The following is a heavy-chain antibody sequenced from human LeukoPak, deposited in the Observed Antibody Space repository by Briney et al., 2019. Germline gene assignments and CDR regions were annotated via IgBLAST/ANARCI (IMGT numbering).Heavy chain of an antibody. CDR1: GFTFNNYA. CDR2: ISGSGDRT. V-gene: IGHV3-23*01. CDR3: AKDALGIYGAIDP. Sequence: GGSLRLSCAASGFTFNNYAMSWFRQTPGKGLEWVSAISGSGDRTYYAESVKGRFSISRDNSKNTLYLQMHSLRAEDTAVYYCAKDALGIYGAIDPGGQGTLVTVSS. J-gene: IGHJ5*02. D-gene: IGHD3-16*01.